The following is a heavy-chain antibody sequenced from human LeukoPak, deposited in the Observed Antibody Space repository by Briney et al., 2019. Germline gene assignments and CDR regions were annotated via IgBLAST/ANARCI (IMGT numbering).Heavy chain of an antibody. J-gene: IGHJ4*02. CDR3: ASTSGSLDY. V-gene: IGHV3-30*14. CDR2: ISYDGNNK. Sequence: PGGSLRLSCAASGFTFSNYAIHWVRQAPGKGLEWVAVISYDGNNKYYADSLKGRFTISRDNSKNTLYLQMNSLRAEDTAVYYCASTSGSLDYWGQGTLVTVSS. D-gene: IGHD1-26*01. CDR1: GFTFSNYA.